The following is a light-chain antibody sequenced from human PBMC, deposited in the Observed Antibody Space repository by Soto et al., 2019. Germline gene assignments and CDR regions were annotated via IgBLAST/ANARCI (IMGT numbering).Light chain of an antibody. V-gene: IGLV2-14*02. Sequence: QSALTQPASVSGSPGQSITISCTGTSSDVGSYNLVSWYQQHPGKAPKLMIYEGSKRPSGVSDRFSASKSGNTASLTISGLLAEDEADYYCSSYTSISTDVFGTGTKVTVL. J-gene: IGLJ1*01. CDR3: SSYTSISTDV. CDR1: SSDVGSYNL. CDR2: EGS.